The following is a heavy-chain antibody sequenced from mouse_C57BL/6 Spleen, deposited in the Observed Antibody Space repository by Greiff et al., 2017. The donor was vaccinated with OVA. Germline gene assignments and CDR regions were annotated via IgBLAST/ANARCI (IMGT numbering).Heavy chain of an antibody. Sequence: LQQPGAELVKPGASVKMSCKASGYTFTSYWITWVKQRPGQGLEWIGDIYPGSGSTNYNEKFKSKATLTVDTSSSTAYMQLSSLTSEDSAVYYCARMIYYDYDGVYWGQGTTLTVSS. J-gene: IGHJ2*01. CDR2: IYPGSGST. CDR3: ARMIYYDYDGVY. D-gene: IGHD2-4*01. CDR1: GYTFTSYW. V-gene: IGHV1-55*01.